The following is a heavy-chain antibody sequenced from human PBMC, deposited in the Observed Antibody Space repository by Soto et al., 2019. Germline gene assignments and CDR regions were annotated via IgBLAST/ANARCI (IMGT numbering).Heavy chain of an antibody. V-gene: IGHV4-59*01. CDR2: IYYSGST. D-gene: IGHD6-13*01. CDR3: AREASSWYGNWFDP. CDR1: GGSISSYY. J-gene: IGHJ5*02. Sequence: PSETLSLTCTVSGGSISSYYWSWIRQPPGKGLEWIGYIYYSGSTNYNPSLKSRVTISVDTSKNQFSLKLSSVTAADTAVYYCAREASSWYGNWFDPWGQGTLVTSPQ.